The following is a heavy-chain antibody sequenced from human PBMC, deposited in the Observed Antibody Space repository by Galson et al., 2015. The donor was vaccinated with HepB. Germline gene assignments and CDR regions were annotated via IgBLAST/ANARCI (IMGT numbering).Heavy chain of an antibody. CDR2: ISGSDNTM. V-gene: IGHV3-11*01. CDR1: GFIFSDYY. Sequence: SLRLSCAASGFIFSDYYMSWIRQAPGKGLEWLSSISGSDNTMYYAYSLKGRLTISRDNAKNSLYLQINSLRADDTAIYYCARTSLGWFDPWGQGTLVTVTS. J-gene: IGHJ5*02. CDR3: ARTSLGWFDP.